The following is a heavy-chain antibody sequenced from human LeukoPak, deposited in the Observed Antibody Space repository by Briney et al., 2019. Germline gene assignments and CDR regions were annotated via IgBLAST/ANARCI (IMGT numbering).Heavy chain of an antibody. CDR3: ARYTFRAVDI. J-gene: IGHJ3*02. CDR1: GLTLSVNY. D-gene: IGHD2-2*02. Sequence: GGSLRPSCAASGLTLSVNYMTWVRQSPGKGLEWLSNIYRDGNTYYADSANGRFSISRDDYKNTLYLEMNSLRAEDTALYYCARYTFRAVDIWGQGSMVTVSS. V-gene: IGHV3-53*01. CDR2: IYRDGNT.